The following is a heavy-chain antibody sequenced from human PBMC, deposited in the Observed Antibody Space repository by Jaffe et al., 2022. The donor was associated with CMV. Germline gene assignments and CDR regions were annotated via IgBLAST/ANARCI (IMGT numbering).Heavy chain of an antibody. Sequence: QVTLKESGPALVKPTQTLTLTCTFSGFSLSTSGMYVSWIRQPPGKALEWLAGIDWDDDKYYTTSLKTGFTISSDTSKNQVVLTMTNVDPQDTATYYCARTGYGSTWRAGYHYYMDVWGKGTTVTVSS. CDR1: GFSLSTSGMY. J-gene: IGHJ6*03. CDR3: ARTGYGSTWRAGYHYYMDV. CDR2: IDWDDDK. V-gene: IGHV2-70*15. D-gene: IGHD6-13*01.